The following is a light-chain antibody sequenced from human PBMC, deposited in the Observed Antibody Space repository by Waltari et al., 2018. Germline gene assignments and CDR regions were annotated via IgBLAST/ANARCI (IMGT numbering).Light chain of an antibody. J-gene: IGKJ1*01. CDR3: QHYVRLPAT. Sequence: IVLTQSPGPLSLSPGERATPSCRASQSVSRSLACYQQKPGQAPKLLIYGASTRATGIPDRFTGSGSGTDFSLTISSLEPEDFAIYCCQHYVRLPATFGQGTKVEIK. CDR1: QSVSRS. CDR2: GAS. V-gene: IGKV3-20*01.